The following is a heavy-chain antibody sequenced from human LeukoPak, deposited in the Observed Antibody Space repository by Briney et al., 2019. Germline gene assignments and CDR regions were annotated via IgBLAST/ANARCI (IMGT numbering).Heavy chain of an antibody. J-gene: IGHJ4*02. D-gene: IGHD3-16*01. CDR3: ARDPNNYGRLDY. Sequence: GGSLTLSCAASGFAFGDYGMSWVRNVPGRGLEWVSDSNWNGDRTAYADSVKGRFTIYKDKAKNSLYLQMNSVRAEDTALYYCARDPNNYGRLDYWGQGTLVAVSS. CDR1: GFAFGDYG. V-gene: IGHV3-20*04. CDR2: SNWNGDRT.